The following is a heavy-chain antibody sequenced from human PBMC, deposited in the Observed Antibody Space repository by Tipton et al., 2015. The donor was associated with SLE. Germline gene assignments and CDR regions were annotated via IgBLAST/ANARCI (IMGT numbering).Heavy chain of an antibody. Sequence: SLRLSCTASGFTFSSYVMSWVRQAPGKGLVWVSRINTDGSGTTYADSVKGRFTISRDNAKNTLYRQMSSLRFEYTAVYYCARDRASQYYSYYYMDVWGKGTTVTISS. J-gene: IGHJ6*03. CDR3: ARDRASQYYSYYYMDV. D-gene: IGHD6-6*01. CDR2: INTDGSGT. V-gene: IGHV3-74*01. CDR1: GFTFSSYV.